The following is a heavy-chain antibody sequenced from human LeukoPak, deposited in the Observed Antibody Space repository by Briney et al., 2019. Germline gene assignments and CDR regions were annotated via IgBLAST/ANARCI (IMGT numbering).Heavy chain of an antibody. J-gene: IGHJ4*02. D-gene: IGHD3-3*01. CDR2: ISSGSSYI. V-gene: IGHV3-21*01. Sequence: AGGSLRLSCAASGFTFSSFTMNWVRQAPGKGLEWVSSISSGSSYIYYADSVKGRFTISRDNAKNSLFLQMNSLRVEDTARYFCARVRDNYDFAFDYWGQGTPVTVSS. CDR3: ARVRDNYDFAFDY. CDR1: GFTFSSFT.